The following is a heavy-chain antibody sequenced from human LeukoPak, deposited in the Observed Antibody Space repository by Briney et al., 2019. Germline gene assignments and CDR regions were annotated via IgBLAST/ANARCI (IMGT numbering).Heavy chain of an antibody. CDR1: GYTFTSYY. V-gene: IGHV1-69-2*01. J-gene: IGHJ5*02. Sequence: ASVKVSCKASGYTFTSYYMHWVRQAPGQGLEWMGRVDPEDGETTYAEKFQGRVTITADTSTDTAYMELNNLRSEDTAVYYCATMTTFDPWGQGTLVTVSP. CDR3: ATMTTFDP. CDR2: VDPEDGET. D-gene: IGHD4-11*01.